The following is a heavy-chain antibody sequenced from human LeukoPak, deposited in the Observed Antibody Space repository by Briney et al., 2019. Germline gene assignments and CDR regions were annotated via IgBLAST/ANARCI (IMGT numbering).Heavy chain of an antibody. V-gene: IGHV4-39*07. CDR2: IYYSGST. Sequence: SETLSLTCTVSGGSISSSSYYWGWIRQPPGKGLEWIGSIYYSGSTNYNPSLKSRVTISVDTSKNQFSLKLSSVTAADTAVYYCARDGSNLLDYWGQGTLVTVSS. J-gene: IGHJ4*02. CDR1: GGSISSSSYY. D-gene: IGHD3-16*02. CDR3: ARDGSNLLDY.